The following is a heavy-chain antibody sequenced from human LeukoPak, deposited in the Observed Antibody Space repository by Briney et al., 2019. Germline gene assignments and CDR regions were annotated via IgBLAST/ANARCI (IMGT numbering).Heavy chain of an antibody. CDR2: IKQDGSEK. Sequence: PGGSLRLSCAASGFTFSSYLMSWVRQAPGKGLEWVANIKQDGSEKYYVDSVKGRFTISRDNAKNSLYLQMNSLRAEDTAVYYCARGSGIAVGFDYWGQGTLVTVSS. CDR3: ARGSGIAVGFDY. V-gene: IGHV3-7*01. J-gene: IGHJ4*02. D-gene: IGHD6-19*01. CDR1: GFTFSSYL.